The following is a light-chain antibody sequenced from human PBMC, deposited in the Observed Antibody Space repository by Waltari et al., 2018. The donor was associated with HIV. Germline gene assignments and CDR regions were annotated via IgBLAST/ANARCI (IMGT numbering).Light chain of an antibody. V-gene: IGLV2-14*01. CDR3: TSYTTSSTPLYV. Sequence: QSALTQPASVSGSPGQSITISCTGTSSDVGFYTFVSWYQQHPGKAPKLVIYDVTNRPSGVSNRCSGSKSVNTASLTISGLQAEDEADYYCTSYTTSSTPLYVFATGTKVTVL. CDR2: DVT. CDR1: SSDVGFYTF. J-gene: IGLJ1*01.